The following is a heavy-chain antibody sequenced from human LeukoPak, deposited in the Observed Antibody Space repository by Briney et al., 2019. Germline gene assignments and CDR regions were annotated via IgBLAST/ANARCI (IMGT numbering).Heavy chain of an antibody. D-gene: IGHD3-16*02. CDR3: ARRTFGGVIKY. CDR1: GYSISSGYY. Sequence: SETLSLTCTVSGYSISSGYYWGWIRQPPGKGLEWIGSIYHSGRTYYNPSLKSRVTISVDTSKNQVSLKLSSVTAADTSVYYCARRTFGGVIKYWGQGTLVTVSS. J-gene: IGHJ4*02. CDR2: IYHSGRT. V-gene: IGHV4-38-2*02.